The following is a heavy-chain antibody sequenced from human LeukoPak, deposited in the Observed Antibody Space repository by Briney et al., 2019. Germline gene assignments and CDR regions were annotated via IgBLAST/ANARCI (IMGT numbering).Heavy chain of an antibody. J-gene: IGHJ5*02. D-gene: IGHD5/OR15-5a*01. Sequence: SETLSLTCTVSGGSISSYYWSWIRQPPGKGLEWIGYIYDSGSTNYNPSLKSRVTMSIDTSKNQFSLKLSSVTAADTAVYYCARATVSMNRFDPWGQGTLVTVSS. CDR1: GGSISSYY. CDR2: IYDSGST. CDR3: ARATVSMNRFDP. V-gene: IGHV4-59*08.